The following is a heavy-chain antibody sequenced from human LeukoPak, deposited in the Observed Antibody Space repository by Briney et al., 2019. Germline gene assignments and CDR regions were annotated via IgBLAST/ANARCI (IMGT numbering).Heavy chain of an antibody. D-gene: IGHD4-11*01. CDR1: GFTFGDYA. J-gene: IGHJ4*02. CDR2: IRSEAYGGTT. CDR3: TRVRGLPFDY. Sequence: GGSLRLSCTASGFTFGDYAMSWVRQAPGKGLEWVGFIRSEAYGGTTEYAASVKGRFTISRDDSKSIAYLQMNSLKTEDTAVYYCTRVRGLPFDYWGQGTLVTVSS. V-gene: IGHV3-49*04.